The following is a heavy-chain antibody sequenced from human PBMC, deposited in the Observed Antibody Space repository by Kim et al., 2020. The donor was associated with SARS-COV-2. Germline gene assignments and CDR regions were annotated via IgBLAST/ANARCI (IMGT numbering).Heavy chain of an antibody. CDR3: ARVSGHSFDY. V-gene: IGHV4-34*01. CDR1: GGSFSGYY. D-gene: IGHD3-10*01. J-gene: IGHJ4*02. Sequence: SETLSLTCAVYGGSFSGYYWSWIRQPPGKGLEWIGEINHSGSTNYNPSLKSRVTISVDTSKNQFSLKLSSVTAADTAVYYCARVSGHSFDYWGQGTLVTVSS. CDR2: INHSGST.